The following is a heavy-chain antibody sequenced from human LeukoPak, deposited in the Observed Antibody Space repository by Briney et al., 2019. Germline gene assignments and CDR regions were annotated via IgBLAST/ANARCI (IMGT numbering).Heavy chain of an antibody. V-gene: IGHV3-48*01. D-gene: IGHD5-24*01. J-gene: IGHJ6*03. Sequence: GGSLRLSCAASGFTFSSYAMSWVRQAPGKGLEWLSYITSSSNSIYYADSVKGRFTISRDNAQNSLFLQMNSLRAEDTAVYYCARVSITGYYYYMDVWGKGTTVTVSS. CDR1: GFTFSSYA. CDR2: ITSSSNSI. CDR3: ARVSITGYYYYMDV.